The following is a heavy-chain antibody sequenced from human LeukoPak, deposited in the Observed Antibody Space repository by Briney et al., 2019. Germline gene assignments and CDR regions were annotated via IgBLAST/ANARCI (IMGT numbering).Heavy chain of an antibody. CDR3: ARDWGVGGRPGYMDV. Sequence: SETLSLTCAVSGGSISSSNWWSWIRQPPGKGLEWIGEIYHSGSTNYNPSLKSRVTISVDKSKTQFSLKLSSVTAADTAVYYCARDWGVGGRPGYMDVWGKGTTVTVSS. V-gene: IGHV4-4*02. J-gene: IGHJ6*03. CDR1: GGSISSSNW. CDR2: IYHSGST. D-gene: IGHD6-6*01.